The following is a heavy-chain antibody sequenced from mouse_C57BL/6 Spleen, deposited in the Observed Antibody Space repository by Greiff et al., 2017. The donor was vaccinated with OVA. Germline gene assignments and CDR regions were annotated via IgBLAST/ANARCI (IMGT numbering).Heavy chain of an antibody. CDR2: IWRGGST. Sequence: QVQLQQSGPGLVQPSQSLSITCTVSGFSLTSYGVHWVRQSPGKGLEWLGVIWRGGSTDYNAAFMSRLSITKDNSKSQVFFKMNSLQADDTAIYYCAANYYCSSPQGAYYFDYWGQGTTLTVSS. D-gene: IGHD1-1*01. J-gene: IGHJ2*01. V-gene: IGHV2-5*01. CDR3: AANYYCSSPQGAYYFDY. CDR1: GFSLTSYG.